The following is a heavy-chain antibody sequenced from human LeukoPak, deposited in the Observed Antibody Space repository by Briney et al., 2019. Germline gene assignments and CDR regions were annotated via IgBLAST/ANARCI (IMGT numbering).Heavy chain of an antibody. CDR2: IYYSGST. Sequence: SETLTLTCTVSGGSISSYYWSWIRQPPGKGLEWIGYIYYSGSTNYNPSLKSRVTISVDTSKNQFSLKLSSVTAADTAVYYCARETSQKGAHYMDVWGKGTTVTISS. J-gene: IGHJ6*03. D-gene: IGHD3-16*01. V-gene: IGHV4-59*01. CDR3: ARETSQKGAHYMDV. CDR1: GGSISSYY.